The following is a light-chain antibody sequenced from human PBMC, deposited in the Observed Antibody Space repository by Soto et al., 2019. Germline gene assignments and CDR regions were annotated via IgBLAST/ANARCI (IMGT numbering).Light chain of an antibody. CDR2: GAS. J-gene: IGKJ4*01. CDR1: QGISNY. CDR3: QKYNSAPPLT. Sequence: DIQMTQSPSSLSASVGDRVTITCRASQGISNYVAWFQQKPGKVPKLLIYGASTLQSGVSSRFSGSGSGTDFTLTISSLQPEDVATYYCQKYNSAPPLTFGGGTKVEIK. V-gene: IGKV1-27*01.